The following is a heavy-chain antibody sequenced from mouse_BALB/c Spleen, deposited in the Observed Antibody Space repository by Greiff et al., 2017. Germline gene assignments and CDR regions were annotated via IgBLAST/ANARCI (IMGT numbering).Heavy chain of an antibody. CDR1: GYTFSSYW. CDR3: ARLAYDGYYGFAY. CDR2: ILPGSGST. J-gene: IGHJ3*01. Sequence: QVQLQQSGAELMKPGASVKISCKATGYTFSSYWIEWVKQRPGHGLEWIGEILPGSGSTNYNEKFKGKATFTADTSSNTAYMQLSSLTSEDSAVYYCARLAYDGYYGFAYWGQGTLVTVSA. D-gene: IGHD2-3*01. V-gene: IGHV1-9*01.